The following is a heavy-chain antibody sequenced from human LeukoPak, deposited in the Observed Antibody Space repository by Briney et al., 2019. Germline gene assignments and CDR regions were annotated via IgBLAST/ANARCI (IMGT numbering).Heavy chain of an antibody. D-gene: IGHD3-10*01. CDR1: GFTFSSYS. Sequence: GGSLRLPCAASGFTFSSYSMNWVRQAPGKGLEWVSSISSSSSYIYYADSVKGRFTISRDNAKNSLYLQMNSLRAEDTAVYYCARDIPRRITMVRGVPDAFDIWGQGTMVTVSS. CDR2: ISSSSSYI. J-gene: IGHJ3*02. CDR3: ARDIPRRITMVRGVPDAFDI. V-gene: IGHV3-21*01.